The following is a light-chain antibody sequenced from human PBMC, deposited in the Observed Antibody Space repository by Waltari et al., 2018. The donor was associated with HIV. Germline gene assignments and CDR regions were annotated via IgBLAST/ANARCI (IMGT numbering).Light chain of an antibody. CDR3: QQYYDSPYT. V-gene: IGKV4-1*01. Sequence: DIVMTQSPGSLAVSLGERATINCKSSQSLLYTSNNRNYLAWFQQKPGQPPKLLISWTSTRESGVPDRFSGAGSGTDFTLSISSLQAEDVAVYYCQQYYDSPYTFGQGTKLEIK. CDR1: QSLLYTSNNRNY. CDR2: WTS. J-gene: IGKJ2*01.